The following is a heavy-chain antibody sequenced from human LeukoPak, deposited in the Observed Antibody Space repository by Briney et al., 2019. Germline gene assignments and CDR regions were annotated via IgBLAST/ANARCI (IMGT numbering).Heavy chain of an antibody. D-gene: IGHD7-27*01. V-gene: IGHV3-11*01. CDR2: ISSSGSTT. Sequence: PGGSLRLSCAASGFSFDDSGMSWVRQDPGKGLEWVSYISSSGSTTNYADSVKGRFTISRDNAKKSLYLQMNSLRADDSAVYYCARDLTGEGDYWGQGTLVTVSS. CDR3: ARDLTGEGDY. CDR1: GFSFDDSG. J-gene: IGHJ4*02.